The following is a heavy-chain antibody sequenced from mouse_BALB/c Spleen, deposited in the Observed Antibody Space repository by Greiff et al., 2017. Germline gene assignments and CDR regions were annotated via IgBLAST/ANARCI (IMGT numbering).Heavy chain of an antibody. Sequence: VHVKQSGPELVKPGASVKISCKASGYSFTGYFMNWVKQSHGKSLEWIGRINPYNGDTFYNQKFKGKATLTVDKSSSTAHMELLSLTSEDSAVYYCGREGAYYRYDVWFAYWGQGTLVTVSA. CDR3: GREGAYYRYDVWFAY. CDR2: INPYNGDT. J-gene: IGHJ3*01. D-gene: IGHD2-14*01. CDR1: GYSFTGYF. V-gene: IGHV1-37*01.